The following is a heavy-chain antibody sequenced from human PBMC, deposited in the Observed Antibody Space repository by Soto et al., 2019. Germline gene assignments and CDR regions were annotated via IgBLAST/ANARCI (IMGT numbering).Heavy chain of an antibody. CDR1: GFTLSIFT. Sequence: PGGSLRLSCAASGFTLSIFTIHSVRQAPGKGLEWVSSVNSDNAYIYYADSVRGRFTISRDNAKNSLSLQMNSLRADDTAVYYCARGFCSGGNCYNGLDVWGQGTTATVSS. J-gene: IGHJ6*02. V-gene: IGHV3-21*01. CDR3: ARGFCSGGNCYNGLDV. CDR2: VNSDNAYI. D-gene: IGHD2-15*01.